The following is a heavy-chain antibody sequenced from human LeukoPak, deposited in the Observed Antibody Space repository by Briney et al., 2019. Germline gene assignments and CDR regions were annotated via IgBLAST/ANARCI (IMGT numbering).Heavy chain of an antibody. Sequence: SETLSLTCTVSGGSISSYYWSWIRQPPGKGLEWIGYIYYSGSTNYNPSLKSRVTISVDTSKNQFSLKLSSVTAADTAVYYCASAKVVPAADSSYYYYGMDVWGQGTTVTVSS. CDR1: GGSISSYY. CDR3: ASAKVVPAADSSYYYYGMDV. D-gene: IGHD2-2*01. CDR2: IYYSGST. J-gene: IGHJ6*02. V-gene: IGHV4-59*08.